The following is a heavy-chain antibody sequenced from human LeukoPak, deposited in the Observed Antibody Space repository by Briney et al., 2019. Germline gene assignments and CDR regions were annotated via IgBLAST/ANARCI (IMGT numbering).Heavy chain of an antibody. CDR3: AKEVVRQGGFDY. Sequence: GGSLRLSCAASGFTFSDYTMNWVRQAPGKGLEWVSYIDLSGSTLYYVDSVKGRFTISRDNAKNTLYLQMNSLRAEDTAVYYCAKEVVRQGGFDYWGQGTLVTVSS. D-gene: IGHD2-15*01. V-gene: IGHV3-48*04. J-gene: IGHJ4*02. CDR1: GFTFSDYT. CDR2: IDLSGSTL.